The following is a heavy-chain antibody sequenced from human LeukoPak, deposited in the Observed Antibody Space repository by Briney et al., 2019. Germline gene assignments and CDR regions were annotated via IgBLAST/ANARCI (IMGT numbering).Heavy chain of an antibody. CDR3: ARARTRGNNWYFDY. CDR2: VYYRVNT. CDR1: GGSGDSINTYY. Sequence: PSETLSLTCTVSGGSGDSINTYYWNWIRQPPGKGLEWIGYVYYRVNTNCNPSLKSRLTISVATSKSQFSLKVSSVTAADTAVYYCARARTRGNNWYFDYWGQGTLVTVSS. D-gene: IGHD1-1*01. V-gene: IGHV4-59*01. J-gene: IGHJ4*02.